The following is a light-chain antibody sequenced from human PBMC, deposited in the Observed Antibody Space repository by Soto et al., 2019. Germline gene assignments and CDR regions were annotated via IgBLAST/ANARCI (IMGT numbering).Light chain of an antibody. Sequence: EIVLTQSPATLSLSPGERATLSCRASQTVSNNYLAWCQQKPGQAPRVIMYGASRRATGIPDRFSGGGSGTDFTLTISRLEPEDFAVYYCQHFRAFGQGTRLEIK. V-gene: IGKV3-20*01. CDR3: QHFRA. CDR1: QTVSNNY. CDR2: GAS. J-gene: IGKJ5*01.